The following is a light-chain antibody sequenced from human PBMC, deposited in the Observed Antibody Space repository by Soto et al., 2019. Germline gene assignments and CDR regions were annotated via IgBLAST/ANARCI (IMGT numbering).Light chain of an antibody. CDR2: EGS. CDR1: SSDDGSYKF. J-gene: IGLJ2*01. Sequence: QSALTQPASVSGSPGQSITISCTGTSSDDGSYKFVSWYQQHPVKAPKLMIYEGSKRPSGVSNRFSGSKSGNTASLTISGLQAEDEADYYCCSYAGSSTLVFGGGTKLTVL. CDR3: CSYAGSSTLV. V-gene: IGLV2-23*01.